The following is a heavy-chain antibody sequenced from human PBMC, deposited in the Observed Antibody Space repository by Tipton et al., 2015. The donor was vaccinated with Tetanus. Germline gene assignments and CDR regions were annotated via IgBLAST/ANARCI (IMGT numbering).Heavy chain of an antibody. Sequence: TLSLTCTVSGGSFSLYYWNWVRQSPGKGLEWIGEISHSGSSSYSPSLKSRVTISVDTSKNQFSLRLRSVAAAETAVYYCARGGRDAYNNPLGAFDVWGRGTTVTVSS. V-gene: IGHV4-34*01. CDR3: ARGGRDAYNNPLGAFDV. D-gene: IGHD5-24*01. CDR2: ISHSGSS. J-gene: IGHJ3*01. CDR1: GGSFSLYY.